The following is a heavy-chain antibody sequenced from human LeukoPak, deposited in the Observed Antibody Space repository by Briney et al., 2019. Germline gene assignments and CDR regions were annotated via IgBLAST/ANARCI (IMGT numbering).Heavy chain of an antibody. D-gene: IGHD6-6*01. CDR1: GGSVSSGSYY. Sequence: SETLSLTCTVSGGSVSSGSYYWSCIRQPPGKGLEWIGYIYYSGSTNYNPSLKSRATISVDTPKTQFSLKLSSVTAADKTVYYCARESRIAARNFDYWGQGTLVTVSS. J-gene: IGHJ4*02. CDR3: ARESRIAARNFDY. V-gene: IGHV4-61*01. CDR2: IYYSGST.